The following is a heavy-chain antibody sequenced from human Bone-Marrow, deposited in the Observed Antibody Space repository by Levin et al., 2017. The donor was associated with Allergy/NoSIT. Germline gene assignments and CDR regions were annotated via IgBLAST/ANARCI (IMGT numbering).Heavy chain of an antibody. CDR2: ISAYNGNT. Sequence: GGSLRLSCKASGYTFTSYGISWVRQAPGQGLEWMGWISAYNGNTNYAQKLQGRVTMTTDTSTSTAYMELRSLRSDDTAVYYCARTDCSSTSCYSWFDPWGQGTLVTVSS. CDR3: ARTDCSSTSCYSWFDP. V-gene: IGHV1-18*01. D-gene: IGHD2-2*01. CDR1: GYTFTSYG. J-gene: IGHJ5*02.